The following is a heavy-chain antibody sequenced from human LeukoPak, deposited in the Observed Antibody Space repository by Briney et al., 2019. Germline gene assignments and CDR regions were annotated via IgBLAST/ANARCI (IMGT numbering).Heavy chain of an antibody. D-gene: IGHD5-18*01. CDR3: ARDRRYSYGLGDY. CDR2: IIPIFGTA. V-gene: IGHV1-69*05. Sequence: ASVKVSCKXSGGTFSSYAISWVRQAPGQGLEWMGGIIPIFGTANYAQKFQGRVTITTDESTSTAYMELSSLRSEDTAVYYCARDRRYSYGLGDYWGQGTLVTVSS. CDR1: GGTFSSYA. J-gene: IGHJ4*02.